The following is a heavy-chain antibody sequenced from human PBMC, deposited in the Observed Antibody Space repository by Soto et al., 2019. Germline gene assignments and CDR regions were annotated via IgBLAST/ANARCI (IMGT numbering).Heavy chain of an antibody. J-gene: IGHJ4*02. CDR1: GFTFSSYS. CDR2: ISSSSSTI. Sequence: EVQLVESGGGLVQPGGSLRLSCAASGFTFSSYSMNWVRQAPGKGLEWVSYISSSSSTIYYADSVKGRFTISRDNAKNSLYLQMNSLRDEDTAVYYCARDGVVRGVYPSTFDYWGQGTLVTVSS. D-gene: IGHD3-10*01. CDR3: ARDGVVRGVYPSTFDY. V-gene: IGHV3-48*02.